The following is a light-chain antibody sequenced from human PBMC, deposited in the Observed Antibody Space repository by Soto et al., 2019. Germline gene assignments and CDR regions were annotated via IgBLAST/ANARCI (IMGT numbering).Light chain of an antibody. CDR1: SSDVGGYNY. Sequence: QSALTQPASVSGSPGQSITISCTRTSSDVGGYNYVSWYQQHPGKAPKLMVYEVSKRPSGVPDRFSGSKSGNTASLTVSGLQAEDGAAYYCSSHAGRNNLIFGTGSKVTGL. J-gene: IGLJ1*01. CDR3: SSHAGRNNLI. CDR2: EVS. V-gene: IGLV2-8*01.